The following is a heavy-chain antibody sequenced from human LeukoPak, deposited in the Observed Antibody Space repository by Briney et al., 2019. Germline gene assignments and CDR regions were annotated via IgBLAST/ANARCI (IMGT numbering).Heavy chain of an antibody. CDR2: IYHSGST. J-gene: IGHJ5*02. CDR1: GGSISSSSYY. Sequence: SETLSLTCTVSGGSISSSSYYWGWIRQPPGKGLEWIGSIYHSGSTYYNPSLKSRVTISVDSSKNQFSLKLSSVTAADTAVYYCARGYDSSGLTFDPWGQGTLVTVSS. V-gene: IGHV4-39*07. CDR3: ARGYDSSGLTFDP. D-gene: IGHD3-22*01.